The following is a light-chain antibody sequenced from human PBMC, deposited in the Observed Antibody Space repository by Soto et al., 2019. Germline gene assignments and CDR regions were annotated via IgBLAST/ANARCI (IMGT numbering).Light chain of an antibody. CDR1: SNDVGHSSF. J-gene: IGLJ1*01. CDR3: NAQADNGKHV. Sequence: QSALTQPPSASRSPGQSVTISCTGNSNDVGHSSFISWYQQHAGKGPKLIIYEVSKRPSGVPDRFSGSKSGNTASLSVSGLQDEDEADYFCNAQADNGKHVFGTGTKLTVL. V-gene: IGLV2-8*01. CDR2: EVS.